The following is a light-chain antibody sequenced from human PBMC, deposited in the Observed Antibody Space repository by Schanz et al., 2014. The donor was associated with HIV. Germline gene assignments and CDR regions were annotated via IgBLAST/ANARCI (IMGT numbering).Light chain of an antibody. CDR3: HSCDGRSLGV. CDR2: EDN. CDR1: SGSIASNY. Sequence: NFMLTQPYSVSESPGKTVTISCTRSSGSIASNYVQWYQQRPGSAPTTVIYEDNQRPSGVPDRFSGSIDSSSNSASLTISGLETEDEADYFCHSCDGRSLGVFGGGTKLTVL. V-gene: IGLV6-57*04. J-gene: IGLJ3*02.